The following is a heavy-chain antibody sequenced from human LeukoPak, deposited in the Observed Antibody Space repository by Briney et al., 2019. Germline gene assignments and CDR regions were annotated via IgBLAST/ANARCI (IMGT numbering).Heavy chain of an antibody. CDR3: ARTTEGGYTYDFFYYYYMDV. V-gene: IGHV4-59*01. CDR1: GGSISSYY. D-gene: IGHD5-18*01. Sequence: SGTLSLTCAVSGGSISSYYWSWIRQPPGKGLEWIGYIYYSGSTNYNPSLKSRVTISVDSSKNQFSLKLSSVTAADTAVYYCARTTEGGYTYDFFYYYYMDVWGKGTTVTISS. J-gene: IGHJ6*03. CDR2: IYYSGST.